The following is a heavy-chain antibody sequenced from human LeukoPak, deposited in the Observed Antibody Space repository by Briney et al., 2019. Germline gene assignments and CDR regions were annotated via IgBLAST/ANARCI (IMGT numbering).Heavy chain of an antibody. J-gene: IGHJ4*02. CDR2: ISSSSSYI. V-gene: IGHV3-21*01. D-gene: IGHD6-13*01. CDR1: GFTFSSYS. CDR3: SAGSSWYGGFYPRFRSHDY. Sequence: GGPLRLSGAASGFTFSSYSMNWVRQAPGKGLEWVSSISSSSSYIYYADSVKGRFTIPRDNAKNSLYLQMNSLRAEDTAVYYCSAGSSWYGGFYPRFRSHDYWGQGTLVTVSS.